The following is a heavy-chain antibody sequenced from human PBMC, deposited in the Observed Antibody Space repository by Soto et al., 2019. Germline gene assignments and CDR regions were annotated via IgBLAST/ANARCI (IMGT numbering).Heavy chain of an antibody. Sequence: SETLSLTCTVSGGSVRSSNYYWAWIRQRKGKGLEWIGSISCGGNTYSNPSLKSRLTISVDTSNNHISLRLSSVTAADTAIYYCATGNIDFWSGSRYFYYGMDLWGQGPTVTVSS. V-gene: IGHV4-39*02. CDR2: ISCGGNT. D-gene: IGHD3-3*01. CDR1: GGSVRSSNYY. CDR3: ATGNIDFWSGSRYFYYGMDL. J-gene: IGHJ6*02.